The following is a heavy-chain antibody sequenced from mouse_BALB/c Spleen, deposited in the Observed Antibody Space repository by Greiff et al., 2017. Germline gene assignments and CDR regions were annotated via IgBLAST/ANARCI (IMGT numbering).Heavy chain of an antibody. J-gene: IGHJ4*01. D-gene: IGHD2-4*01. CDR2: INPSNGGT. CDR3: TSSTMITTRFLYYDAMDY. Sequence: QVQLKESGAELVKPGASVKLSCKASGYTFTSYYMYWVKQRPGQGLEWIGEINPSNGGTNFNEKFKSKATLTVDKSSSTAYMQLSSLTSEDSAVYYCTSSTMITTRFLYYDAMDYWGQGTSVTVSS. V-gene: IGHV1S81*02. CDR1: GYTFTSYY.